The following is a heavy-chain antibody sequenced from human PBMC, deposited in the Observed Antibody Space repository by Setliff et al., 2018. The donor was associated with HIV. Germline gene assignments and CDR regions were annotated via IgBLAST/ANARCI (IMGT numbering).Heavy chain of an antibody. Sequence: SETLSLTCTVSGGSISSGSYYWSWIRQPAGKGLEWIGRIYTSGSTNYNPSLKSRVTISVDTSKNQLSLRLTSVTAADTAVFKCARDGHTVEADGLPPSNCWGQGTLVTVSS. J-gene: IGHJ4*02. D-gene: IGHD1-26*01. CDR2: IYTSGST. CDR3: ARDGHTVEADGLPPSNC. V-gene: IGHV4-61*02. CDR1: GGSISSGSYY.